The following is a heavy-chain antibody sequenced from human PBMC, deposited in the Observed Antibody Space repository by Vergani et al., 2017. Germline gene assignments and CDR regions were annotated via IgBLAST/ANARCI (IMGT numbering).Heavy chain of an antibody. V-gene: IGHV3-21*01. D-gene: IGHD6-13*01. Sequence: EVQLVESGGGLVKRGGSLRLSCAASGFTFSSYSMNWVRQAPGKGLEWVSSISSSSSYIHYSDSLKGRFTISRDNAKSSLYLQMNSLRAEDTGVYYCAKTQNRWQQQTPDYWGQGTLVTVSS. J-gene: IGHJ4*02. CDR1: GFTFSSYS. CDR3: AKTQNRWQQQTPDY. CDR2: ISSSSSYI.